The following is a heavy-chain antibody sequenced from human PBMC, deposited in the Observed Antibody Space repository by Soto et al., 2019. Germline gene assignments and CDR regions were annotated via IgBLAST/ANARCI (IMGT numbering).Heavy chain of an antibody. D-gene: IGHD4-17*01. CDR1: GGSISSYY. CDR3: ARHFDDYGDYVFAY. V-gene: IGHV4-59*08. CDR2: IYYSGST. Sequence: SETLSLTCTVSGGSISSYYWSWIRQPPGKGLEWIGYIYYSGSTKYNPSLKSRVTISVDTSKNQFSLKLSSVTAADTAIYYCARHFDDYGDYVFAYWGQGTLVTVSS. J-gene: IGHJ4*02.